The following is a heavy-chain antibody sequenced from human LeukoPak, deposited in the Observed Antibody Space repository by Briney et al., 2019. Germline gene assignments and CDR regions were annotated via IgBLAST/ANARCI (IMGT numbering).Heavy chain of an antibody. CDR2: ISGSGGST. CDR1: GFTFSSYA. CDR3: AKDGMAKISYYFDY. J-gene: IGHJ4*02. Sequence: GGSLRLCCASSGFTFSSYAISWVRQAPGKGLELVSAISGSGGSTYYADSVKGRFTISRDKSKNTLYLQMNSLRAEDTAVYYCAKDGMAKISYYFDYWGQGTLVAVSS. V-gene: IGHV3-23*01. D-gene: IGHD5-24*01.